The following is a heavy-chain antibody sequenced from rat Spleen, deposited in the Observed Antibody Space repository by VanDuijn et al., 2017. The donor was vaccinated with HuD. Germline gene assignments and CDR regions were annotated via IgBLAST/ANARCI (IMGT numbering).Heavy chain of an antibody. CDR3: TSQTKYGSADY. D-gene: IGHD1-7*01. J-gene: IGHJ2*01. V-gene: IGHV3-1*01. Sequence: EVQLQESGPGLVKPSQSLSLTCSVTGYSITSSYRWNWIRKFPGNKMEWIGHISYSGSTSYNPSLKSRISITRDTSKNQFFLQLNSVTTEDTATYYCTSQTKYGSADYWGQGVMVTVSS. CDR2: ISYSGST. CDR1: GYSITSSY.